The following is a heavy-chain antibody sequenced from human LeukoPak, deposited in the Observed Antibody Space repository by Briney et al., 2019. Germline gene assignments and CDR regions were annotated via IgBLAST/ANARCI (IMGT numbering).Heavy chain of an antibody. Sequence: ASVKVSCKASGYTFTGYYMHWVRQAPGQGLEWMGWINPNSGGTNYAQKFQGRVTMTRDTSISTAYMELSRLRSDDTAVYYCARDVYYYDSSGYLAYYFDYWGQGTLVTVSS. CDR2: INPNSGGT. V-gene: IGHV1-2*02. J-gene: IGHJ4*02. CDR3: ARDVYYYDSSGYLAYYFDY. CDR1: GYTFTGYY. D-gene: IGHD3-22*01.